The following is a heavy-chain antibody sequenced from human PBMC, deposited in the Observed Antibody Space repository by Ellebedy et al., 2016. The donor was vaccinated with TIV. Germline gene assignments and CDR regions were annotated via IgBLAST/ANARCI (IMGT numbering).Heavy chain of an antibody. J-gene: IGHJ6*02. CDR3: ARGENRDGMDV. CDR1: GFTFSSYA. V-gene: IGHV3-23*01. CDR2: ISASGGST. Sequence: GESLKISCAASGFTFSSYAMSWVRQAPGKGLEWVSGISASGGSTYYADSVKGRLTISRDNSKNTLYLQMNSLRAEDTAFYYCARGENRDGMDVWGQGTSVIVSS. D-gene: IGHD2/OR15-2a*01.